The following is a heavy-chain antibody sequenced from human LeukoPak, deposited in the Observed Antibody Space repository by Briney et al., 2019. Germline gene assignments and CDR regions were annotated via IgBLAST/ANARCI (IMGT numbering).Heavy chain of an antibody. J-gene: IGHJ5*02. Sequence: KLSETLSLTCAVSGYSISSAYFWGWIRQPPGKGLEWLGSIYHSGTTYYNPSLKSRATLSIDMSTTQFTPRLISVSASATGVYCSARHITGRTASCHNTWFVTSGQRTPGTVSS. CDR2: IYHSGTT. D-gene: IGHD2-2*01. V-gene: IGHV4-38-2*01. CDR1: GYSISSAYF. CDR3: ARHITGRTASCHNTWFVT.